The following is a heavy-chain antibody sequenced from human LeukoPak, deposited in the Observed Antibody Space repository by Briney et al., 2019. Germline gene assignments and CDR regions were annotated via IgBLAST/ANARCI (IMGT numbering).Heavy chain of an antibody. V-gene: IGHV4-59*01. CDR2: LYNSGST. J-gene: IGHJ3*02. Sequence: SETLSLTCTVSGGSISSYYWNRMRQPPGKGLEWIGYLYNSGSTNYNPSLKSRLTISLDMSKNQLSLKLTSVTAADTAVYYCARGVTSPLDAFDIWGQGTTVTVSS. D-gene: IGHD1-26*01. CDR3: ARGVTSPLDAFDI. CDR1: GGSISSYY.